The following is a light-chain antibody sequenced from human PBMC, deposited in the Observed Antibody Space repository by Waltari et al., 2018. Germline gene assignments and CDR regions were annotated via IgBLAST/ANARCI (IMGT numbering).Light chain of an antibody. CDR1: SGHSSNV. CDR2: VNSDGSH. Sequence: QLVLTQSPSASASLGASVKITCTLSSGHSSNVVAWHQQQPEKGPRYWVRVNSDGSHSKGDGFPARFSGSSSWAERYLTISSLQSDEEADYYCQTWGTGIWVFGGGTRLTVL. J-gene: IGLJ3*02. V-gene: IGLV4-69*01. CDR3: QTWGTGIWV.